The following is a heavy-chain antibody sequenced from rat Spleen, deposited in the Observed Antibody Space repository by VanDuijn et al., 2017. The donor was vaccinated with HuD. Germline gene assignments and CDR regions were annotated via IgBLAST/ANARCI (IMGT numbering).Heavy chain of an antibody. J-gene: IGHJ1*01. Sequence: EVQLVESGGGLVQPGRSMKLSCAASGFTFSDHGMAWVLQAPTKGLEWVASISYDGGSTYYRDSVKGRFTISRDNAKSTLYLQMESLRSDDTATYYCAKDIGYLDRYFDFWGPGTMVTVSS. CDR2: ISYDGGST. CDR1: GFTFSDHG. V-gene: IGHV5-20*01. D-gene: IGHD1-4*01. CDR3: AKDIGYLDRYFDF.